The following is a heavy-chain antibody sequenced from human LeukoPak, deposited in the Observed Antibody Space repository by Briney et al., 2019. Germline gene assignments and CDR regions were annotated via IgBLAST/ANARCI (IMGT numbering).Heavy chain of an antibody. CDR3: AKVKYDSQRGAFDI. V-gene: IGHV3-23*01. Sequence: PGGSLRLSCAASGFTFSSYALSWVRQAPGKGLEWISAISGSGGSTYYADSVKGRFTISRDNSKNTLYLQMNSLRAEDTAVYYCAKVKYDSQRGAFDIWGQGTMVTVSS. CDR2: ISGSGGST. D-gene: IGHD3-22*01. J-gene: IGHJ3*02. CDR1: GFTFSSYA.